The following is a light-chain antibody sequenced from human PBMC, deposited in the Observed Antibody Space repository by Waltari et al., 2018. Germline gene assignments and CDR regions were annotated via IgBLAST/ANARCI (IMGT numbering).Light chain of an antibody. J-gene: IGKJ2*01. Sequence: DIQMTQSPSSLSASVGDRVTITCRTSQSIRSYLNWYQQKPGKAPKLLIYAASSLQSGVPSRFSGSGSGTDFTLTISSLQPEECATYYCQQSYSTPHTFGQGTKLEIK. CDR2: AAS. CDR1: QSIRSY. V-gene: IGKV1-39*01. CDR3: QQSYSTPHT.